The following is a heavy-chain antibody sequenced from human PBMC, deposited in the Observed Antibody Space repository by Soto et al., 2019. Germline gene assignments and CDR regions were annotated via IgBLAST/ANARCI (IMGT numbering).Heavy chain of an antibody. CDR2: ISGSGGST. CDR3: ARDNDYSRGFDY. CDR1: GFTFSSYA. Sequence: EVQLLESGGGLVQPGGSLRLSCAASGFTFSSYAMSWVRQAPGKGLEWVSAISGSGGSTYYADSVKGRFTISRDNSKNTLYLQMNSLRAEVTAVYYCARDNDYSRGFDYWGQGTLVTVSS. V-gene: IGHV3-23*01. J-gene: IGHJ4*02. D-gene: IGHD4-17*01.